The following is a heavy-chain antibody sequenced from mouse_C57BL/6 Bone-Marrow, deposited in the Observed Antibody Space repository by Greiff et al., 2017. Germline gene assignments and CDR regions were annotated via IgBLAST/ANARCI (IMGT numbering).Heavy chain of an antibody. D-gene: IGHD2-4*01. V-gene: IGHV1-69*01. CDR3: ARGGITMDY. CDR1: GYTFTSYW. J-gene: IGHJ4*01. Sequence: QVQLKQPGAELVMPGASVKLSCKASGYTFTSYWMHWVKQRPGQGLEWLGEIDPSDSSTNYNQKFKGKSTLTVDTSSSTAYMQLSSLTSEDSAVYYCARGGITMDYWGQGTSVTVSS. CDR2: IDPSDSST.